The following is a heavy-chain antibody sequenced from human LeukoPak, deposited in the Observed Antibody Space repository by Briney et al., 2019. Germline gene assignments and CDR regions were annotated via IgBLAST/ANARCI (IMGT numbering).Heavy chain of an antibody. J-gene: IGHJ4*02. Sequence: PSETLSLTCTVSGGSISSSSYYWGWIRQPPGKGLEWIGSIYYSGSTYYNPSLKSRVTISVDTSKNQFSLKLSSVTAADTAVYYCARHVGATYYDFRSGYYTPQPFDYWGQGTLVTVSS. CDR1: GGSISSSSYY. CDR3: ARHVGATYYDFRSGYYTPQPFDY. V-gene: IGHV4-39*01. CDR2: IYYSGST. D-gene: IGHD3-3*01.